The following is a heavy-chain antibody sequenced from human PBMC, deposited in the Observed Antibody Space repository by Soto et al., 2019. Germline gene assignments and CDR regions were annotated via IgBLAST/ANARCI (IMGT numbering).Heavy chain of an antibody. J-gene: IGHJ4*02. CDR2: VYYTGST. Sequence: SETVSLTCTVSGDSISTFYWGWMRQSPGKELEWIGYVYYTGSTNYNPSLKSRVTISVDRSKNQFSLKLTSANAADTAVYYCARGRTVRNYADDSSDYFYFFDYWGQGTQVTVSS. V-gene: IGHV4-59*01. CDR1: GDSISTFY. D-gene: IGHD3-22*01. CDR3: ARGRTVRNYADDSSDYFYFFDY.